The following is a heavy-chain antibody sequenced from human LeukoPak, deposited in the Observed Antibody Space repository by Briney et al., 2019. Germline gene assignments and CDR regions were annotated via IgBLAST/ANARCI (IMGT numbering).Heavy chain of an antibody. CDR2: ISGSGGST. CDR1: GFTFRNYA. V-gene: IGHV3-23*01. Sequence: GGSLRLSCAASGFTFRNYAMSWVRQAPGKGLEWVSSISGSGGSTYDADSVKGRFTISRDNSKNTLYLQMNSLRAEDTAVYYCAKRDDAFDIWGQGTMVTVSS. J-gene: IGHJ3*02. CDR3: AKRDDAFDI.